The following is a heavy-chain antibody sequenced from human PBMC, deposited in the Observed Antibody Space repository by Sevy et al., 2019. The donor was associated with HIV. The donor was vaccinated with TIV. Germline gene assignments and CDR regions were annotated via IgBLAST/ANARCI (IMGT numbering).Heavy chain of an antibody. D-gene: IGHD1-1*01. CDR2: LYYNGRT. Sequence: SETLSLTCTVSGGSISSYYWTWIQQSPGKGLECIGYLYYNGRTIYNPSLTSRVTISVDTSKNQFSLGLSSVTAADTAVYFCARAGGTTDWGMDVWGQGTTVTVSS. CDR1: GGSISSYY. CDR3: ARAGGTTDWGMDV. J-gene: IGHJ6*02. V-gene: IGHV4-59*01.